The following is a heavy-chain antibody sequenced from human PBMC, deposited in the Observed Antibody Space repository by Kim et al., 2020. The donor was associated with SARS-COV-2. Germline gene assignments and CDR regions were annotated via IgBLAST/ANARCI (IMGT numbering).Heavy chain of an antibody. J-gene: IGHJ6*02. CDR2: ISYDGSNK. Sequence: GGSLRLSCAASGFTFSIYGMHWVRQAPGKGLEWVAVISYDGSNKYYADSVKGRFTISRDNSKNTLYLQMNSLRAEDTAVYYCVKEYHYDFWRDLPRRDYYYCAMDVWGQGTTVTVSS. D-gene: IGHD3-3*01. CDR3: VKEYHYDFWRDLPRRDYYYCAMDV. V-gene: IGHV3-30*18. CDR1: GFTFSIYG.